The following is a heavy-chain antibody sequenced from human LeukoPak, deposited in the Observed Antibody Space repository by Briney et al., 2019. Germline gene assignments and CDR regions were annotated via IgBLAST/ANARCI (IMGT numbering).Heavy chain of an antibody. CDR1: GYHFTGYH. CDR3: AGLGSTVEGRIDP. Sequence: ASVKVSFTASGYHFTGYHVHWVRQAPGQGLEWMGRISTDSGDTNIAQKFPGRVTMTRDTSINTAYMELSRLTSDDTAVYYCAGLGSTVEGRIDPWGQGTPVTVSS. J-gene: IGHJ5*02. D-gene: IGHD5/OR15-5a*01. V-gene: IGHV1-2*02. CDR2: ISTDSGDT.